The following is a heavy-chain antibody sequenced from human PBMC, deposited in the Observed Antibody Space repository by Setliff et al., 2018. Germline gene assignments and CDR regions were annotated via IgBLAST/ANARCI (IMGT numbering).Heavy chain of an antibody. V-gene: IGHV3-48*04. Sequence: GGSLRLSCAASGFTFSSYSMNWVRQAPGKGLEWISYISSSSDTIYYADSVKGRFTISRDNAKNSLYLQMNSLRAEDTAVYYCARDPYYYDSSGYYYYFDYWGQGTLVTVSS. D-gene: IGHD3-22*01. CDR1: GFTFSSYS. CDR3: ARDPYYYDSSGYYYYFDY. J-gene: IGHJ4*02. CDR2: ISSSSDTI.